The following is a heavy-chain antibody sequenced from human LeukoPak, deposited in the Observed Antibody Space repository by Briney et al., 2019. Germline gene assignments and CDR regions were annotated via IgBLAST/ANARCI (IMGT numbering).Heavy chain of an antibody. CDR1: GFTLSSYW. CDR3: ARGYSSGLHFDY. Sequence: GGSLRLSCAASGFTLSSYWMHWVRQVPGKGLVWVSRIKSGGSDTRYADSVKGRFTISRDNAKNTLYLQMNSLRAEDTAVYYCARGYSSGLHFDYWGQGTLVTVSS. V-gene: IGHV3-74*01. D-gene: IGHD6-19*01. CDR2: IKSGGSDT. J-gene: IGHJ4*02.